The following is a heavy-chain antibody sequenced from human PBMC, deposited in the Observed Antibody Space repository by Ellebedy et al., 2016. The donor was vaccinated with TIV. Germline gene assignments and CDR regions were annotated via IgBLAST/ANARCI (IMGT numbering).Heavy chain of an antibody. V-gene: IGHV3-21*01. Sequence: PGGSLRLSCASSGFTFSNYNMNWVRQAPGKGLEWVSSISGSCSYIYYADSVEGRFTISRDNATNSLYLQMNSLRAEDTAVYYCARDVGPSGGTWFFDYWGQGTLVTISS. J-gene: IGHJ4*02. CDR2: ISGSCSYI. CDR1: GFTFSNYN. CDR3: ARDVGPSGGTWFFDY. D-gene: IGHD1-26*01.